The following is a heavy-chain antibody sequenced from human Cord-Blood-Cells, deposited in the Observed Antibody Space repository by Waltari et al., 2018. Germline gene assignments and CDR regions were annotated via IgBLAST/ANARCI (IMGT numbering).Heavy chain of an antibody. CDR1: GGSFSGYY. J-gene: IGHJ2*01. CDR3: ARGCYDFWSGYYTWYFDL. D-gene: IGHD3-3*01. V-gene: IGHV4-34*01. Sequence: QVQLQQWGAGLLKPSETLSLTRAVYGGSFSGYYWSWIRQPPGKGLEWIGEINHRGSTNYNPSLKSRVTISVDTSKNQFSLKLSSVTAADTAVYYCARGCYDFWSGYYTWYFDLWGRGTLVTVSS. CDR2: INHRGST.